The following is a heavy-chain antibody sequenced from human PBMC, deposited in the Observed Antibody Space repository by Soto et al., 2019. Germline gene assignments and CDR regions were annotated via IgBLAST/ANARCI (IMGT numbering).Heavy chain of an antibody. D-gene: IGHD2-15*01. CDR3: ARGGTNRILFFIH. CDR2: IIPIFGTA. V-gene: IGHV1-69*13. Sequence: SVKVSCKASGGTFSSYAISWVRQAPGQGLEWMGGIIPIFGTANYAQKFQGRVTITADESTSTAYMELSSLRSEDTAVYYCARGGTNRILFFIHWGQGTLVTVSS. J-gene: IGHJ1*01. CDR1: GGTFSSYA.